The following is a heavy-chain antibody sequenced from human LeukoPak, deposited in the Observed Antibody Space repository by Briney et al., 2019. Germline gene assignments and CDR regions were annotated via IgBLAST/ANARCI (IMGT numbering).Heavy chain of an antibody. D-gene: IGHD7-27*01. CDR1: GGSISGYY. CDR2: IYSSGRT. J-gene: IGHJ4*02. V-gene: IGHV4-59*08. CDR3: ARHTSYRNWGDFDY. Sequence: SETLSLTCTVSGGSISGYYWSWIRQPPGKGLEYIGYIYSSGRTNYNPSLKGRVTMSVDTSKNQVSLRVTSVTAADTAVYYCARHTSYRNWGDFDYWGQGTLVTVSS.